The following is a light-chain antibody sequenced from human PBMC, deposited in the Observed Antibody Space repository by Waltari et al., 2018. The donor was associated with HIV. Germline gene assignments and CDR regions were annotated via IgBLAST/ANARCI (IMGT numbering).Light chain of an antibody. CDR3: QQYGTSPRT. CDR2: GAS. CDR1: QRIDRRS. V-gene: IGKV3-20*01. Sequence: EMVLTQSPGTLSLSQGEGGTLSGRASQRIDRRSLAWYQQRPGQAPRLLISGASNRATGIPDRFSGSGSGTSFTLTISRLEPEDFAVYFCQQYGTSPRTFGQGTRVEIK. J-gene: IGKJ1*01.